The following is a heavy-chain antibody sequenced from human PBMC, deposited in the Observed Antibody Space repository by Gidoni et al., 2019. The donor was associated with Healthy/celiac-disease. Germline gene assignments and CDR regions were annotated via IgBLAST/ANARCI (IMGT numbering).Heavy chain of an antibody. CDR2: ISYDGSNK. J-gene: IGHJ4*02. D-gene: IGHD3-10*01. V-gene: IGHV3-30*18. CDR3: AKDPDGSGSYPDY. CDR1: GFTFSSYG. Sequence: QVQLVESGGGVVQPGRSLRLSCAASGFTFSSYGMHWVRQAPGKGLEWVAVISYDGSNKYYADSVKGRFTISRDNSMNTLYLQMNSLRAEDTAVYYCAKDPDGSGSYPDYWGQGTLVTVSS.